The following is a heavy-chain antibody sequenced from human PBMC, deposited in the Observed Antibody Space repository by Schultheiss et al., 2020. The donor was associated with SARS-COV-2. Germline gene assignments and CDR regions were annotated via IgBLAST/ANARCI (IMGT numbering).Heavy chain of an antibody. CDR1: GFTFSTFC. V-gene: IGHV3-49*04. D-gene: IGHD1-26*01. J-gene: IGHJ4*02. CDR2: IRSKAYGGTT. CDR3: TTTSGSYYSADY. Sequence: GGSLRLSCAASGFTFSTFCMSWVRQAPGKGLEWVGFIRSKAYGGTTEYAASVKGRFTISRDDSKSIAYLQMNSLKTEDTAVYYCTTTSGSYYSADYWGQGTLVTVSS.